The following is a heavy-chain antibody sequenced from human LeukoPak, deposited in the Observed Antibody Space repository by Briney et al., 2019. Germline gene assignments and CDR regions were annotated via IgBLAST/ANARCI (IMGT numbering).Heavy chain of an antibody. CDR2: INHSGST. CDR3: ARGNYRCSPYYYALDY. J-gene: IGHJ4*02. Sequence: PSETLSLTCAVYGGSFSGYYWSWIRQPPGKGLEWIGEINHSGSTNYNPSLKSRVTISVDTSKNQFSLKLSSVAAADTAVYYCARGNYRCSPYYYALDYWGQGTLVTVSS. D-gene: IGHD3-22*01. CDR1: GGSFSGYY. V-gene: IGHV4-34*01.